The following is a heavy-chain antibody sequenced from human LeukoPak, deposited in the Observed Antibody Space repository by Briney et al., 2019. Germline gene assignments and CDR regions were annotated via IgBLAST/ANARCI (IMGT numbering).Heavy chain of an antibody. D-gene: IGHD1-26*01. CDR2: ISGTGGTT. CDR3: AKEGMGSGSYYSDY. Sequence: GGSLRLSCAASGFTFSSYAMSWVRQAPGKGLEWVSAISGTGGTTYYADSVKGRFTISRDNSKNTLYLQMNSLRAEDTAVYYCAKEGMGSGSYYSDYWGQGTLVTVSS. V-gene: IGHV3-23*01. J-gene: IGHJ4*02. CDR1: GFTFSSYA.